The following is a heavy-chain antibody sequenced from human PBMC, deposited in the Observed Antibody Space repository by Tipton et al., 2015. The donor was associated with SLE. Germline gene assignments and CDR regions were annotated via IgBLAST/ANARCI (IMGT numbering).Heavy chain of an antibody. CDR3: SGQLLPLYGMDV. D-gene: IGHD6-6*01. CDR2: ISYDGSNK. V-gene: IGHV3-30*04. Sequence: RSLRLSCAASGFTFSSYAMHWVRQAPGKGLEWVAFISYDGSNKYYADSVKGRFTISRDNAKNSLYLQMNSLRAEDTAVYYCSGQLLPLYGMDVWGQGTTVTVSS. J-gene: IGHJ6*02. CDR1: GFTFSSYA.